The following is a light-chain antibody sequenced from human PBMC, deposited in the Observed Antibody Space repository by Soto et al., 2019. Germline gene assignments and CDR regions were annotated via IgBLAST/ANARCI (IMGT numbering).Light chain of an antibody. V-gene: IGLV2-14*03. CDR3: SSYTTTRTVV. J-gene: IGLJ2*01. Sequence: QSVLTQPASVSGSPGQSITISCTGTSSDIGGFNYVSWYQHHPGKAPKLMIHNVSSRPSGVSDRFSGSKSGYTASLTISGLQAEDEADYYCSSYTTTRTVVFGVGTKLTVL. CDR1: SSDIGGFNY. CDR2: NVS.